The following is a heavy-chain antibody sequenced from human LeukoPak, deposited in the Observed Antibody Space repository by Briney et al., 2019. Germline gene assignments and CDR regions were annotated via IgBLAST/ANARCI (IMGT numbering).Heavy chain of an antibody. V-gene: IGHV3-21*01. J-gene: IGHJ6*03. CDR2: ISSSSSYI. D-gene: IGHD3-9*01. CDR1: GFTFSSYS. CDR3: ARESGYFDWLLSHYYYYYYMDV. Sequence: PGGSLRLSCAASGFTFSSYSMNWVRQAPGKGLEWVSSISSSSSYIYCADSVKGRFTISRDNAKNSLYLQMNSLRAEDTAVYYCARESGYFDWLLSHYYYYYYMDVWGKGTTVTISS.